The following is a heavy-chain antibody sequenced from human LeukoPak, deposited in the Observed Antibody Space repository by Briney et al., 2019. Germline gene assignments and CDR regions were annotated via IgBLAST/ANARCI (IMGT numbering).Heavy chain of an antibody. CDR3: AREWSSSSPDDY. V-gene: IGHV1-2*02. D-gene: IGHD6-13*01. Sequence: ASVKVSCKASGYTFTCYYMHWVRQAPGQGREGMGWINPNSGGTNYAQKFQGRVTMTRDTSISTAYMELSRLRSYDTAVYYCAREWSSSSPDDYWGQGTLVTVSS. CDR2: INPNSGGT. J-gene: IGHJ4*02. CDR1: GYTFTCYY.